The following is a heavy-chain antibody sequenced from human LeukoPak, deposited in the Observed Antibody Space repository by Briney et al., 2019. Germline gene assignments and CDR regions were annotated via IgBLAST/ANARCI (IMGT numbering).Heavy chain of an antibody. J-gene: IGHJ2*01. CDR3: ARDGGGPSYWYFDL. Sequence: SGGSLRLSCAASGFTFSSYSMNWVRQAPGKGLEWVSSISGSSSYIYYADSVKGRFTISRDNAKNSLYLQMNSLRAEDTAVYYCARDGGGPSYWYFDLWGRGTLVTVSS. V-gene: IGHV3-21*01. D-gene: IGHD3-10*01. CDR2: ISGSSSYI. CDR1: GFTFSSYS.